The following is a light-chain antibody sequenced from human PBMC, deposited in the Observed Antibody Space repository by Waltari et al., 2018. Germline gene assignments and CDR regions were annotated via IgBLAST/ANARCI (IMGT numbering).Light chain of an antibody. CDR3: GTWDDSLNGPL. V-gene: IGLV1-44*01. CDR1: SSNIGSHT. Sequence: QSLLTQAPSASGTPGQTVTLSCSGSSSNIGSHTVNWYQQLPGTAPKLLIYSNNQRPSGVPARSSGSKSGTSASLAISGLQSEDEADYYCGTWDDSLNGPLFGGGTKVTVL. CDR2: SNN. J-gene: IGLJ2*01.